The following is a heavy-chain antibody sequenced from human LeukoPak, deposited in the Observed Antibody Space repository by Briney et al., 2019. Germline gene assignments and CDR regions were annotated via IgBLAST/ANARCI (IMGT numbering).Heavy chain of an antibody. CDR3: AKVATVGPGRYFDY. J-gene: IGHJ4*02. CDR2: ISWNSGSI. CDR1: GFTFDDYA. V-gene: IGHV3-9*01. Sequence: GGSLRLSCAASGFTFDDYAMHWVRHAPGKGLEWVSGISWNSGSIGYADSVKGRFTISRDISRSMLFLEMNSLRDEDTALYYCAKVATVGPGRYFDYWGQGTLVTVSS. D-gene: IGHD5-12*01.